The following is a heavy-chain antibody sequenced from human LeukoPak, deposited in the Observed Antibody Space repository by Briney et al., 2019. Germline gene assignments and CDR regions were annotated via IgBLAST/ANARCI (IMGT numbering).Heavy chain of an antibody. CDR2: INACNGNT. J-gene: IGHJ3*02. CDR3: AKDEKGYYHDTSGYPDAFDI. D-gene: IGHD3-22*01. CDR1: GHDFTSYA. Sequence: APVKVSCKASGHDFTSYAMHWVRQAPGQRLEWMGWINACNGNTKYSQKFQDRVTVTRDTSTSTAYMELSSLRSEETAVYYCAKDEKGYYHDTSGYPDAFDIWGQGTMVTVSS. V-gene: IGHV1-3*01.